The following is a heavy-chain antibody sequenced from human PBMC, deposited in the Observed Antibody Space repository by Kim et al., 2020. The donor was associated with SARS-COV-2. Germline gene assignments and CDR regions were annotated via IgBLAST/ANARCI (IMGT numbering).Heavy chain of an antibody. V-gene: IGHV1-69*01. J-gene: IGHJ5*02. CDR3: ASSIVGENWFDP. Sequence: NSAQKFQGRVTITADESTSTAYMELSRRRSEDTAVYYCASSIVGENWFDPWGQGTLVTVSS. D-gene: IGHD1-26*01.